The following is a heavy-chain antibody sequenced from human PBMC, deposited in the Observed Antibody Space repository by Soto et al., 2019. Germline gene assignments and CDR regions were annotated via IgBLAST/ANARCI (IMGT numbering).Heavy chain of an antibody. Sequence: EVQLLESGGGLVQPGGSRRLSCAASGFTFSSYAMSWVRQAPGKGLEWVSTISDSGSTYYADSVKGRFTISRDISKNTLDVQTSSLRAEDTAVYYCAKGGEGYCSGTSCLYHMDAWGKGTTVTVSS. D-gene: IGHD2-15*01. CDR1: GFTFSSYA. CDR3: AKGGEGYCSGTSCLYHMDA. J-gene: IGHJ6*03. CDR2: ISDSGST. V-gene: IGHV3-23*01.